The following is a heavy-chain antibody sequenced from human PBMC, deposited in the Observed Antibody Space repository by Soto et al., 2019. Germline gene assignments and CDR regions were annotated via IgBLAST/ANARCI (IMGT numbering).Heavy chain of an antibody. J-gene: IGHJ4*02. CDR3: ARDKFMVRGVIIGSLDDY. D-gene: IGHD3-10*01. V-gene: IGHV3-30-3*01. CDR2: ISCDGSNK. Sequence: QVQLVESGGGVVQPGRSLRLSCAASGFTFSSYAMHWVRQAPGKGLEWVAVISCDGSNKYYADSVKGRFTISRDNSKNTLYLQMNSLRAEDTAVYYCARDKFMVRGVIIGSLDDYWGQGTLVTVSS. CDR1: GFTFSSYA.